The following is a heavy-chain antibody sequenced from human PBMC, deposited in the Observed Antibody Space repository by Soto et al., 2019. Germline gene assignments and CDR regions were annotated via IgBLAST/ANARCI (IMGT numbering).Heavy chain of an antibody. J-gene: IGHJ4*02. Sequence: PGGSLRLSCAASGFTFSSYAMSWVRQAPGKGLEWVSAISGSGGSTYYADSVKGRFTISRDNSKNTLYLQMNSLRAEDTAVYYCAKMGYYYDSSGYCFDYWGQGTLVTVAS. CDR3: AKMGYYYDSSGYCFDY. V-gene: IGHV3-23*01. D-gene: IGHD3-22*01. CDR1: GFTFSSYA. CDR2: ISGSGGST.